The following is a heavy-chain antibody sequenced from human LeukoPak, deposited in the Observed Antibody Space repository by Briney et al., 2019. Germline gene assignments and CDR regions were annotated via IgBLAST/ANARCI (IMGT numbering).Heavy chain of an antibody. CDR2: INPEETTT. Sequence: GGSLRLSCAASGFTFSTHWMHWVRQAPGKGLVWVSRINPEETTTSYADSVKGRFTISRDNTKNTLYLHMNSLRAEDTAMYYCARQSANGLDYWGQGTLVTVSS. J-gene: IGHJ4*02. V-gene: IGHV3-74*01. D-gene: IGHD2-8*01. CDR3: ARQSANGLDY. CDR1: GFTFSTHW.